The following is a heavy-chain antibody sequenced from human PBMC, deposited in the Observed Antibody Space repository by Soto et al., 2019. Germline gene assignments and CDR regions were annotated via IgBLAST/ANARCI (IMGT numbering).Heavy chain of an antibody. Sequence: EVQLVETGGGLIQPGGSLRLSCAASGFSVGSNYMSWVRQAPGKGLEWVSVIYSGGTTHDADSVKGRFTISRDNSKNTLYLQMNRMRAEDTAVYYCARSSRGGNAGYFNLWGRGTLVTVSS. J-gene: IGHJ2*01. CDR2: IYSGGTT. V-gene: IGHV3-53*02. CDR3: ARSSRGGNAGYFNL. CDR1: GFSVGSNY. D-gene: IGHD2-15*01.